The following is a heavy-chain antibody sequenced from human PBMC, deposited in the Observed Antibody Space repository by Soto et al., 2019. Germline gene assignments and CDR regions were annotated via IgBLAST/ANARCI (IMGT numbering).Heavy chain of an antibody. V-gene: IGHV1-69*02. CDR2: IFPLTDIP. CDR3: ARGPLVVLNYFES. J-gene: IGHJ4*02. Sequence: QVQLVQSGTEVKKPGSSVKVSCKASGGTFRNYPINWVRQAPGQGLEWMGSIFPLTDIPDYAQNFQARLTISADKATSTAYMECSILTSDDTAMYFCARGPLVVLNYFESWGQGTLVTVSS. CDR1: GGTFRNYP.